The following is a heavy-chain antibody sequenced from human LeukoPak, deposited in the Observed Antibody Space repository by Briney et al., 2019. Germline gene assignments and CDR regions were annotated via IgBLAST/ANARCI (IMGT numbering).Heavy chain of an antibody. J-gene: IGHJ4*02. D-gene: IGHD3-10*01. CDR1: GGSISSSSYY. Sequence: SETLSLTCTVSGGSISSSSYYWGWIRQPPGKGLEWIGSIYYSGSTYYNPSLKSRVTISVDTSKNQFSLKLSSVTAADTAVYYCARATTYYYGSGSSYYFDYWGQGTLVTVSS. CDR3: ARATTYYYGSGSSYYFDY. V-gene: IGHV4-39*07. CDR2: IYYSGST.